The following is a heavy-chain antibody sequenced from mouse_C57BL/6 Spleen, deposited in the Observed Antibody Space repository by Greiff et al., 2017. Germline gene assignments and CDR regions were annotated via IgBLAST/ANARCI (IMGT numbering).Heavy chain of an antibody. CDR3: ASPYYGSLLYYAMDY. CDR2: IWSGGST. D-gene: IGHD1-1*01. Sequence: VQVVESGPGLVQPSQSLSITCTVSGFSLTSYGVHWVRQSPGKGLEWLGVIWSGGSTDYNAAFISRLSISKDNSKSQVFFKMNSLQADDTAIYYCASPYYGSLLYYAMDYWGQGTSVTVSS. V-gene: IGHV2-2*01. CDR1: GFSLTSYG. J-gene: IGHJ4*01.